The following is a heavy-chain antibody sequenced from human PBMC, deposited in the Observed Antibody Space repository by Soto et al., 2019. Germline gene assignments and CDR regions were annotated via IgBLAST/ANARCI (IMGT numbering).Heavy chain of an antibody. Sequence: GGSLRLSCAASGFTFDDYAMHWVRQAPGKGLEWVSLISWDGGSTYYADSVKGRFTISRDNSKNSLYLQMNSLRAEDTALYYCATSISPYYYYYYGMDVWGQGTPVTVSS. CDR1: GFTFDDYA. CDR3: ATSISPYYYYYYGMDV. J-gene: IGHJ6*02. CDR2: ISWDGGST. V-gene: IGHV3-43D*04.